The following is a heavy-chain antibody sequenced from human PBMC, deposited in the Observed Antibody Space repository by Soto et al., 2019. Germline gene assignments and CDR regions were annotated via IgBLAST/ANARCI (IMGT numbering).Heavy chain of an antibody. Sequence: EVQLVESGGGLVQPGGSLRLSCAASGFTVSNNYMSWVRQSPGKGLEWVSLIYSGGNTKYADSVKGRFTISRDSSTNTLFLQMNSLRAEDTAMVYCAAFLHTVQTTFQHWGQGTGVIVSS. J-gene: IGHJ1*01. CDR3: AAFLHTVQTTFQH. V-gene: IGHV3-66*01. CDR1: GFTVSNNY. CDR2: IYSGGNT. D-gene: IGHD4-17*01.